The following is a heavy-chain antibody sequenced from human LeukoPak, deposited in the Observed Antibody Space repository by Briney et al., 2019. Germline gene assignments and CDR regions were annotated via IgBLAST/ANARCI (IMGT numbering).Heavy chain of an antibody. CDR1: GGTFSSYA. Sequence: GASVKVSCKASGGTFSSYAISWVRQAPGQGLEWMGRIIPIFGTANYAQKFQGRVTITTDESTSTAYMELSSLRSEDTAVYYCARDSRGDYGGNYGAFDIWGQGTMVTVSS. CDR2: IIPIFGTA. D-gene: IGHD4-23*01. J-gene: IGHJ3*02. V-gene: IGHV1-69*05. CDR3: ARDSRGDYGGNYGAFDI.